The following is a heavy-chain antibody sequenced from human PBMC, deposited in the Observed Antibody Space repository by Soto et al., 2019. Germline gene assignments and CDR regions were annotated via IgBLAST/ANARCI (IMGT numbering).Heavy chain of an antibody. CDR2: ISYDGSNK. J-gene: IGHJ6*02. CDR1: GFTFSSYA. CDR3: ARVEKSAVADRYYYYPCGMDV. Sequence: QVQLVESGGGVVQPGRSLRLSCAASGFTFSSYAMHWVRQAPGKGLEWVAVISYDGSNKYYADSVKGRFTISRDNSKNARYLQMNSLRAEDTAVYYCARVEKSAVADRYYYYPCGMDVWGQGTTVTVPS. D-gene: IGHD6-19*01. V-gene: IGHV3-30-3*01.